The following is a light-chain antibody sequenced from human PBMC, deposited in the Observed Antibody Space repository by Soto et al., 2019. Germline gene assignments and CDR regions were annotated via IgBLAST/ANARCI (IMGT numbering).Light chain of an antibody. V-gene: IGKV1-9*01. CDR2: AAS. Sequence: GESVTLTCRASQVISTSLAWYQVKPGKAPKLLIYAASTLESGVPSRLSATVSGTEFTLTITRLQPEDFATYYCQQLFDSPITCGQGTRLEIK. CDR1: QVISTS. CDR3: QQLFDSPIT. J-gene: IGKJ5*01.